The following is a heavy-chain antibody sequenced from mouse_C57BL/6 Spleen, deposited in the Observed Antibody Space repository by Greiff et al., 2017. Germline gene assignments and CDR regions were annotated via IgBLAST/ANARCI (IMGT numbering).Heavy chain of an antibody. D-gene: IGHD2-2*01. V-gene: IGHV5-4*03. J-gene: IGHJ1*03. CDR3: ARYGYDEGWYFDV. CDR2: ISDGGSYT. Sequence: EVMLVESGGGLVKPGGSLKLSCAASGFTFSSYAMSWVRQTPEKRLEWVATISDGGSYTYYPDNVKGRFTISRDNAKNNLYLQMSHLKSEDTAMYYCARYGYDEGWYFDVWGTGTTVTVSS. CDR1: GFTFSSYA.